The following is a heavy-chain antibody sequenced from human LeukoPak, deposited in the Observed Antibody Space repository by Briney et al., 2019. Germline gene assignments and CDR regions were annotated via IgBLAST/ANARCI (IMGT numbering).Heavy chain of an antibody. CDR2: IQQGGSHK. CDR1: GFTFSSYW. D-gene: IGHD6-13*01. Sequence: GGSLRLSCAASGFTFSSYWMGWVRQAPGKGLESVANIQQGGSHKYYVDSVKGRFTISRDNAKNSLYLQMNSLRAEDTAVYYCARAPIDSNSWYHAFDIWGQGTMVTVSS. V-gene: IGHV3-7*01. J-gene: IGHJ3*02. CDR3: ARAPIDSNSWYHAFDI.